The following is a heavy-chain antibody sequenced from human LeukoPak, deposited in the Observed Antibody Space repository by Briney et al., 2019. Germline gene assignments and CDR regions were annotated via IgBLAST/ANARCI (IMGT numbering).Heavy chain of an antibody. D-gene: IGHD2-15*01. CDR3: ARDQVVVAATDYYYYGMDV. J-gene: IGHJ6*04. V-gene: IGHV3-7*03. CDR2: IKQDGSEK. CDR1: GFTFSSYW. Sequence: GGSLRLSCAASGFTFSSYWMSWVRQAPGKGLEWVANIKQDGSEKYYVDSVKGRFTISRDNAKNSLYLQMNSPRAEDTAVYYCARDQVVVAATDYYYYGMDVWGKGTTVTVSS.